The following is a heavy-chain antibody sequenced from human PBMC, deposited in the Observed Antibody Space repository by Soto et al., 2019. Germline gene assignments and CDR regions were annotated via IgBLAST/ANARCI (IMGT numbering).Heavy chain of an antibody. J-gene: IGHJ5*02. D-gene: IGHD1-7*01. CDR2: IPYDGSNK. CDR3: AKEFNWNYVPWFDP. Sequence: GGSLRLSCAASGFTFSSYGMHWVRQAPGKGLEWVAVIPYDGSNKYYADSVKGRFTISRDNSKNTLYLQMNSLRAEDTAVYYCAKEFNWNYVPWFDPWGQGTLVTVSS. V-gene: IGHV3-30*18. CDR1: GFTFSSYG.